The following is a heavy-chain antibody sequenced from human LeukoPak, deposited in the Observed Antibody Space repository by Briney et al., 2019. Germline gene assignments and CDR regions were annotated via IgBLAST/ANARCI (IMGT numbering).Heavy chain of an antibody. CDR1: GGSFSGYY. J-gene: IGHJ4*02. Sequence: SETLSLTCAVYGGSFSGYYWSWIRQPPGKGLGWIGEINHSGSTNYNPSLKSRVTISVDTSKNQFSLKLSSVTAADTAVYYCASSHSTRYYFDYWGQGTLVTVSS. CDR3: ASSHSTRYYFDY. D-gene: IGHD6-13*01. V-gene: IGHV4-34*01. CDR2: INHSGST.